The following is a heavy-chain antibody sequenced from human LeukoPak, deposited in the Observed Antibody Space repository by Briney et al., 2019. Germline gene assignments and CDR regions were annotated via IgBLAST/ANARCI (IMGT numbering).Heavy chain of an antibody. Sequence: PSETLSLTCTVSGGSINNYYWSWIRQPAGKGLEWIGRIYTRGSTNYNPSLKSRVTMSVDTSKNQFSLKLSSVTAADTAVYYCARGRYCSADICSAGDAFDIWGRGTMVSVSS. CDR3: ARGRYCSADICSAGDAFDI. CDR2: IYTRGST. CDR1: GGSINNYY. V-gene: IGHV4-4*07. D-gene: IGHD2-15*01. J-gene: IGHJ3*02.